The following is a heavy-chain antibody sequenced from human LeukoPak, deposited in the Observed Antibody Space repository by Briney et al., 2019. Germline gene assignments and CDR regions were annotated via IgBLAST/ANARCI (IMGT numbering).Heavy chain of an antibody. J-gene: IGHJ4*02. CDR3: ARELLVFDY. D-gene: IGHD3-10*01. V-gene: IGHV3-7*01. CDR2: IKQDGSEK. Sequence: GGSLRLSCAVSGFTFSSYWMSWVRQAPEKGLEWVANIKQDGSEKYYVDSVKGRFTISRDNAKNSLYLQMNSLRAEDTAVYYCARELLVFDYWGQGTLVTVSS. CDR1: GFTFSSYW.